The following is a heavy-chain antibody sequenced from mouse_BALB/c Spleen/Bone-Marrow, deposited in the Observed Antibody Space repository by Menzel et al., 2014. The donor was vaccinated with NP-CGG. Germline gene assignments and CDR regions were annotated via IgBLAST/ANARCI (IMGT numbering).Heavy chain of an antibody. Sequence: EVQLVESGPGLVKPSQSLSLTCTVTGYSITSGYSWNWIRQFPGNKLEWMGYISYSGSTSYNPSLKSRISITRDTSKNQFFLQLNSVTSEDTATYYCARGGYDDAVDYWGQGTSVTVSS. CDR3: ARGGYDDAVDY. D-gene: IGHD2-14*01. CDR1: GYSITSGYS. J-gene: IGHJ4*01. V-gene: IGHV3-2*02. CDR2: ISYSGST.